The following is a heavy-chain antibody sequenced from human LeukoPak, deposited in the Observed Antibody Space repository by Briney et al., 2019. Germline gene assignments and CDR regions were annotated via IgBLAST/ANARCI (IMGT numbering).Heavy chain of an antibody. CDR1: GFTVSSNY. CDR2: IYSGGST. J-gene: IGHJ4*02. V-gene: IGHV3-53*01. D-gene: IGHD3-22*01. CDR3: ASVGYYYDSSGYYRDFDY. Sequence: PGGSLRPSCAASGFTVSSNYMSWVRQAPGKGLEWVSVIYSGGSTYYADSVKGRFTISRDNSKNTLYLQMNSLRAEDTAVYYCASVGYYYDSSGYYRDFDYWGQGTLVTVSS.